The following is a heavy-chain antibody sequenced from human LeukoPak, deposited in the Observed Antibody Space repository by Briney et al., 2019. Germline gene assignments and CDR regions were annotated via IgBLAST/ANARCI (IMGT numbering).Heavy chain of an antibody. CDR3: ARDWGDESRGQFDAFDI. J-gene: IGHJ3*02. D-gene: IGHD3-16*01. Sequence: GGSLRLSCAASGFTFSNYEMNWVRQAPGKGLEWVSYISIGGSTIYYADSVKGRFTISRDNAKNSLYLQMNSLRVEDTAVYYCARDWGDESRGQFDAFDIWGQGTRVTVSS. V-gene: IGHV3-48*03. CDR2: ISIGGSTI. CDR1: GFTFSNYE.